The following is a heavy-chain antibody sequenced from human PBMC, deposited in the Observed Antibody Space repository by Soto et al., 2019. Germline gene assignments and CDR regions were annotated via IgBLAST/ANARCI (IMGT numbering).Heavy chain of an antibody. CDR1: GYTPTNYD. CDR2: ISAYNGNT. D-gene: IGHD1-26*01. V-gene: IGHV1-18*01. J-gene: IGHJ4*02. Sequence: QVHLVQSGAEVKTPGASVKVSCQTSGYTPTNYDIGWVRQTTGQGLEWMGWISAYNGNTNYAQKLQGRLTMTTDTPTSTAYMELRSLRSDDTAVYYCARALYRSGTYYAFDNWGQGTLVTVSS. CDR3: ARALYRSGTYYAFDN.